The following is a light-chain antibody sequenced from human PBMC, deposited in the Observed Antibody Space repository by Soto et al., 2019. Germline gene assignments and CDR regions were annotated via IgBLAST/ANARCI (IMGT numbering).Light chain of an antibody. CDR1: QSIGSW. Sequence: DIQMTQSPSTLSASVGDRVTITCRASQSIGSWLAWYQQKPGKAPNLLIYKASSLESGVPSRFSGSGSGTEFSPTISSLQPDDFATYYCQQYNSYSTFGPGTKVDMK. CDR3: QQYNSYST. CDR2: KAS. V-gene: IGKV1-5*03. J-gene: IGKJ3*01.